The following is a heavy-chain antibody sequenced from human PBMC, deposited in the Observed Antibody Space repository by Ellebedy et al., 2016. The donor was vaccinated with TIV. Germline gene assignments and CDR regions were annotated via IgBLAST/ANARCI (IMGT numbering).Heavy chain of an antibody. V-gene: IGHV4-39*07. CDR1: GGSISSGTYY. D-gene: IGHD3-9*01. Sequence: SETLSLTCTVSGGSISSGTYYRGWIRQPPGKGLEWIGSIYHSGNTYNNPPLKSRVTISVDTSKNQFSLRLSSVTAADTAVYYCARCVRYYNVLTGYNEYYFDYWGQGALVTVSS. J-gene: IGHJ4*02. CDR3: ARCVRYYNVLTGYNEYYFDY. CDR2: IYHSGNT.